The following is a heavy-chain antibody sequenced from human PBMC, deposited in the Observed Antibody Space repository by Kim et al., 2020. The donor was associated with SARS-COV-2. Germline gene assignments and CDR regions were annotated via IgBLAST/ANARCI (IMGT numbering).Heavy chain of an antibody. Sequence: ASVKVSCKASGFTFTTYVIHWVRQAPGQRLEWMGWMNAGNGNRKYSQKFQDRVTITTDTSATTAYMELSSLRSEDTAVYYCARVLGGSGTRCLDYWGQGTLVTVSS. V-gene: IGHV1-3*01. CDR1: GFTFTTYV. CDR2: MNAGNGNR. J-gene: IGHJ4*02. D-gene: IGHD2-2*01. CDR3: ARVLGGSGTRCLDY.